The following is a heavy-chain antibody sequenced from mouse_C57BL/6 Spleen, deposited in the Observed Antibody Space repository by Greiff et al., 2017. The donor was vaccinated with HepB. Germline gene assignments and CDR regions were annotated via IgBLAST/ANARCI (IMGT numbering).Heavy chain of an antibody. Sequence: DVMLVESGGGLVKPGGSLKLSCAASGFTFSSYAMSWVRQTPEKRLEWVATISDGGSYTYYPDNVKGRFTISRDNAKNNLYLQMSHLKSEDTAMYYCAREGANWDKAWFAYWGQGTLVTVSA. V-gene: IGHV5-4*01. CDR3: AREGANWDKAWFAY. CDR2: ISDGGSYT. D-gene: IGHD4-1*01. J-gene: IGHJ3*01. CDR1: GFTFSSYA.